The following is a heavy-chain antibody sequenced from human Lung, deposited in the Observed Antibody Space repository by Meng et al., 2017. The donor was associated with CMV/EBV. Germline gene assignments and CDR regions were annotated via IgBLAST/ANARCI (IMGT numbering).Heavy chain of an antibody. V-gene: IGHV3-49*04. CDR3: SCTYGSGSYRYY. Sequence: GGSLRLSCTASGFTFGDYAMSWVRQAPGKGLEWVGFIRSKAYGGTTEYAASVKGRFTISRDDSKSIAYLQMNSLKTEDTAVYYCSCTYGSGSYRYYWGQRTLVNVSS. CDR2: IRSKAYGGTT. D-gene: IGHD3-10*01. J-gene: IGHJ4*02. CDR1: GFTFGDYA.